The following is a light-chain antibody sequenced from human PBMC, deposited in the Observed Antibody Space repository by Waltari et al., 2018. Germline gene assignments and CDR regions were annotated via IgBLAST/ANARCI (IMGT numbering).Light chain of an antibody. V-gene: IGKV3-15*01. J-gene: IGKJ3*01. CDR3: QQYKNWPRT. CDR1: QSVSNN. Sequence: EIVMTQSPATLSVSPGERATLSCRASQSVSNNLAWYQQNPGQAPRLLIYDAYTRATGNSARFSGSGSGTDFTLTINSLQSEDFAVYYCQQYKNWPRTFGPGTKVEIK. CDR2: DAY.